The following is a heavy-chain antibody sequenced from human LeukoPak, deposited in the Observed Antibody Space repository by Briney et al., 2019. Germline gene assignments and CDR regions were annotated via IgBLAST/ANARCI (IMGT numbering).Heavy chain of an antibody. J-gene: IGHJ5*02. CDR1: GYTFTSYG. CDR2: ISAYNGNT. V-gene: IGHV1-18*01. Sequence: GASVKVSCKASGYTFTSYGISWVRQAPGQGLEWMGWISAYNGNTNYAQKLQGRVTMTTDTSTSTAYMELRSLRSDDTAVYYCARDLQQLDLHNWFDPWGQGTLVTVSS. D-gene: IGHD6-13*01. CDR3: ARDLQQLDLHNWFDP.